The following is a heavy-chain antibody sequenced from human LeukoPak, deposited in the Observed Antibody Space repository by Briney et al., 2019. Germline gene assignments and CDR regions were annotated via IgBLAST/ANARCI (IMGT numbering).Heavy chain of an antibody. CDR3: AKKSSGSPHHWGFDY. D-gene: IGHD7-27*01. J-gene: IGHJ4*02. V-gene: IGHV3-23*01. CDR2: ISGSGGST. Sequence: EGSLRLSCAASGFTFSSYAMSWVRQAPGKGLEWVSAISGSGGSTYYADSVKGRFTISRDNSKNTLYLQMNSLRAEDTAVYYCAKKSSGSPHHWGFDYWGQGTLVTVSS. CDR1: GFTFSSYA.